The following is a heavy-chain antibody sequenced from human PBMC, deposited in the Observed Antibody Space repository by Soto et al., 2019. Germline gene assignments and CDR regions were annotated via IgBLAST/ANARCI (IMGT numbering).Heavy chain of an antibody. CDR2: ISAYNGNT. V-gene: IGHV1-18*01. Sequence: GASLKVSCKASGYTFTSYGISWVRQAPGQGLEWMGWISAYNGNTNYAQKLQGRVTMTTDTSTSTAYMELRSLRSDDTAVYYCARGVAAAGYYYYYYMDVWGKGTTVNVSS. CDR1: GYTFTSYG. J-gene: IGHJ6*03. CDR3: ARGVAAAGYYYYYYMDV. D-gene: IGHD6-13*01.